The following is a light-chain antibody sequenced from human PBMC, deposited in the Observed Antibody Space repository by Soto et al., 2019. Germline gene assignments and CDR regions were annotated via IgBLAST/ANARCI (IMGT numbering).Light chain of an antibody. CDR2: EVS. J-gene: IGLJ1*01. V-gene: IGLV2-8*01. Sequence: QSALTQPPSASGSPGQSVTISCTGTSSDVGAYNSVSWYQHHPGKAPKLMIYEVSKRPSGVPDRFSGSKSANTASLTVSRLQPEDEADYYCTSHAGSDNYVFGPGTKLTVL. CDR3: TSHAGSDNYV. CDR1: SSDVGAYNS.